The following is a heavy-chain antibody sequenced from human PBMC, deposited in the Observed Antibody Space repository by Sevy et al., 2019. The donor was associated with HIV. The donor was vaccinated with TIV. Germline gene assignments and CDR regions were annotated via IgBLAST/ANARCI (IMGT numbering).Heavy chain of an antibody. CDR3: AKDSYFDNTLFDY. V-gene: IGHV3-23*01. CDR1: GVTISNYA. CDR2: ISGSGGST. Sequence: GESLKISCATSGVTISNYAMNWVRQAPGKGLEWVSGISGSGGSTYYADSVKGRFTISRDNSKNTLYLQMNNPRAEDTAVYYCAKDSYFDNTLFDYWGQGTLVTVSS. J-gene: IGHJ4*02. D-gene: IGHD3-22*01.